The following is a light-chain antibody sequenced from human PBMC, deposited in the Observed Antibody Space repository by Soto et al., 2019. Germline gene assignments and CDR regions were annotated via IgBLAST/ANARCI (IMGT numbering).Light chain of an antibody. CDR2: DDD. CDR3: QVWGRGSDPPVV. Sequence: SYELTQPPSVSVAPGQTARIPCGGNNIGGYIVHWYRQRPGLAPVLVVDDDDDRPSGIPERFSGSNSGNTATLTISRVEAGDEADYYCQVWGRGSDPPVVFGGGTKVTVL. CDR1: NIGGYI. J-gene: IGLJ2*01. V-gene: IGLV3-21*02.